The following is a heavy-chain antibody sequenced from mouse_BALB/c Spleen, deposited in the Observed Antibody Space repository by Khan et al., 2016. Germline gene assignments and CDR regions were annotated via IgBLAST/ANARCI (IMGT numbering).Heavy chain of an antibody. V-gene: IGHV1-7*01. CDR3: ARYYGSSYFDY. CDR2: INPSTGYT. J-gene: IGHJ2*01. CDR1: GYTFTSYW. D-gene: IGHD1-1*01. Sequence: QVQLQQSGAELAKPGASVKMSCKASGYTFTSYWMHWVKQRPGQGLEWIGYINPSTGYTEYNQKFKDKATLTADKSSSTASMQLSSLTSEDSAVYYCARYYGSSYFDYWGQGTTLTVSS.